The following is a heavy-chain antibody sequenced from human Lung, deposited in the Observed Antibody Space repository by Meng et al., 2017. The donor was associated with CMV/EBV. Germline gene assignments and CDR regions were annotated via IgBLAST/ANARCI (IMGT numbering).Heavy chain of an antibody. J-gene: IGHJ4*02. D-gene: IGHD1-14*01. CDR1: GYSISGTYY. CDR2: IYHSGNT. V-gene: IGHV4-38-2*01. CDR3: ATHHPGY. Sequence: SETLSLTCVVSGYSISGTYYWGWIRQPPGKGLEWIGSIYHSGNTYYNPSLESRVTLSLDTSKNQFSLNLRSVTAADTAVYYCATHHPGYWGQGTLVTVSS.